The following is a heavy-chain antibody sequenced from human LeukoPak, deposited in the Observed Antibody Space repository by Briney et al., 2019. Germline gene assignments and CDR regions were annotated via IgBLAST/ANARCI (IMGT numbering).Heavy chain of an antibody. CDR2: ISPYNGNT. J-gene: IGHJ4*02. CDR3: AKGAPGSVVPAAADY. CDR1: GYNFISSG. V-gene: IGHV1-18*04. D-gene: IGHD2-2*01. Sequence: ASVKVSCKAPGYNFISSGVTWVRQAPGQGLEWMGWISPYNGNTNFAQKLQGRVTMTTDTPTSTAYMELRSLTSDDTAVYYCAKGAPGSVVPAAADYWGQGTLVTVSS.